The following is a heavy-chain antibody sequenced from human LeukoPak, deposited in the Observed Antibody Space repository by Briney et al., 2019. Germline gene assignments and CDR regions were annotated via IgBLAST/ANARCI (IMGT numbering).Heavy chain of an antibody. Sequence: GGSLRLSCAASGFTFSGSAMHWVRQASGKGLEWVGRIRSKANSYATAYAASVKGRFTISKDDSKNTAYLQMNSLKTEDTAVCYCTTYYDSSGYYSLLFDYWGQGALVTVSS. CDR3: TTYYDSSGYYSLLFDY. J-gene: IGHJ4*02. D-gene: IGHD3-22*01. CDR1: GFTFSGSA. CDR2: IRSKANSYAT. V-gene: IGHV3-73*01.